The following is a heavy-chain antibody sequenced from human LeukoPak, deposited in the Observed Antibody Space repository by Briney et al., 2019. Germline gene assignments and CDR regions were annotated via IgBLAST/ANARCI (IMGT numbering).Heavy chain of an antibody. V-gene: IGHV1-69*04. CDR3: ARVAVYSSSSGEDY. CDR1: GGTFSSYA. Sequence: ASVKVSCKASGGTFSSYAISWVRQAPGQGLEWMGRIIPILGIANYAQKFQGRVTITADKSTSTAYMELSSLRSEDTAVYYCARVAVYSSSSGEDYWGQGTLVIVSS. CDR2: IIPILGIA. J-gene: IGHJ4*02. D-gene: IGHD6-6*01.